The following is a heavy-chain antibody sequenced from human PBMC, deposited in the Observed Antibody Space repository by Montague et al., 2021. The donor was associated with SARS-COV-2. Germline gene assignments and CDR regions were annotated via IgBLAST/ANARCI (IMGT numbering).Heavy chain of an antibody. CDR3: TRDPRYSLSWSWDY. V-gene: IGHV6-1*01. CDR1: GDSVSSNTAA. D-gene: IGHD6-13*01. Sequence: CAISGDSVSSNTAAWNWIRQSPSRGLEWLGRTYYRSKWYYDYAVSVKSRMTISPDTSKNQFSLQLSSVTPEDMAVYYCTRDPRYSLSWSWDYCSQGTLVTVSA. J-gene: IGHJ4*02. CDR2: TYYRSKWYY.